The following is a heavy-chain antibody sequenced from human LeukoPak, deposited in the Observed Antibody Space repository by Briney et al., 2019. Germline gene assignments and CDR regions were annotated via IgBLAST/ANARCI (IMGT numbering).Heavy chain of an antibody. V-gene: IGHV4-30-4*08. Sequence: PSETLSLTCTVSGGSISSGDYYWSWIRQPPGTGLEWLGYIFYSGGTYYNPSLKSRVTTSVDTSKNQFSLKLRSVTAADTAVYYCARRPIVGSTRDAFDIWGQGTMVTVSS. J-gene: IGHJ3*02. CDR1: GGSISSGDYY. D-gene: IGHD1-26*01. CDR3: ARRPIVGSTRDAFDI. CDR2: IFYSGGT.